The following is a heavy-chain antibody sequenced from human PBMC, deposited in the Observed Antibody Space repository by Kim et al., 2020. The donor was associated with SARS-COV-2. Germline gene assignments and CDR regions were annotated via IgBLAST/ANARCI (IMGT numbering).Heavy chain of an antibody. CDR2: IYSDGSA. Sequence: GGSLRLSCAASGLIVSGNYMSWVRQAPGKGLEWVSVIYSDGSASYIDSVKGRFTISRDNSKNTVYLQMNSLRAEDTAVYYFARVYFINWFDPWGQGTLVTVSA. CDR3: ARVYFINWFDP. CDR1: GLIVSGNY. V-gene: IGHV3-66*01. D-gene: IGHD1-26*01. J-gene: IGHJ5*02.